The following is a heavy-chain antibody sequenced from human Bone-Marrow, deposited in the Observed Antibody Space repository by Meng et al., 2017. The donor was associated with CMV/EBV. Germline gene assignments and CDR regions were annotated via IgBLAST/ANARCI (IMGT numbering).Heavy chain of an antibody. CDR1: FTGYY. CDR2: INPNSGGT. V-gene: IGHV1-2*02. D-gene: IGHD2-2*01. J-gene: IGHJ4*02. Sequence: FTGYYMHWVRQAPGQGLEWMGWINPNSGGTNYAQKFQGRVTMTRDTSISTAYMELSRLRSDDTAVYYCVRGISRNDYYCSSTSCSFDYWGQGTLVTVSS. CDR3: VRGISRNDYYCSSTSCSFDY.